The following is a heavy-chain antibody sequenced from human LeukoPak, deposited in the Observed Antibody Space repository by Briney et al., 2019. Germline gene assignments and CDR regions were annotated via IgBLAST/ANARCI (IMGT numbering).Heavy chain of an antibody. CDR3: ARRIGYSSRRGFDY. Sequence: SETLSLTCSVSGDSISYFYWSWIRQAAGKGLEWIGRISASGSTDYNASLKSRVTMSVDTSKNQLSLKVISVTAADTAVYYCARRIGYSSRRGFDYWGQGTLVTVSS. CDR2: ISASGST. CDR1: GDSISYFY. D-gene: IGHD6-13*01. V-gene: IGHV4-4*07. J-gene: IGHJ4*02.